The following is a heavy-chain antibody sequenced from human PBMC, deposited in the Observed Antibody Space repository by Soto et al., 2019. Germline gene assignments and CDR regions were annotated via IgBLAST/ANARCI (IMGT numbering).Heavy chain of an antibody. J-gene: IGHJ6*02. Sequence: GGSLKISCKGSWYSFTRYWISWVRQMPGKGLEWMGRIDPSDSYTNYSPSFQGHVTISADKSISTAYLQWSSLKASDTAMYYCARGGNWNYGNYYYGMDVWGQGTTVTVSS. CDR3: ARGGNWNYGNYYYGMDV. D-gene: IGHD1-7*01. V-gene: IGHV5-10-1*01. CDR1: WYSFTRYW. CDR2: IDPSDSYT.